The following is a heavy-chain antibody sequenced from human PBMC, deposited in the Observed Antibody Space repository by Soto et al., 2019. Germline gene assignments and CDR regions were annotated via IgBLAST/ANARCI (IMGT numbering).Heavy chain of an antibody. J-gene: IGHJ5*02. CDR2: IYYSGST. CDR3: ARDYYDSSGYSRAYNWFDP. D-gene: IGHD3-22*01. Sequence: SETLSLTCTVSGGSISSYYWSWIRQPPGKGLEWIGYIYYSGSTNYNPSLKSRVTISVDTSKNQFSLKLSSVTAADTAVYYCARDYYDSSGYSRAYNWFDPGAREPWSPSPQ. V-gene: IGHV4-59*01. CDR1: GGSISSYY.